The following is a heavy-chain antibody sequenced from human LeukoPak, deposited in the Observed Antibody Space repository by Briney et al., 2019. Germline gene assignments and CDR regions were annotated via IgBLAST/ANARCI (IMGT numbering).Heavy chain of an antibody. J-gene: IGHJ4*02. CDR1: GYSISIGYY. CDR3: ARVAPPPIVVVPAAIIAYYFDY. D-gene: IGHD2-2*02. V-gene: IGHV4-38-2*01. CDR2: IYRSGST. Sequence: ASETLSLTCAVSGYSISIGYYWGWIRQPPGKGLEWTGSIYRSGSTYYNPSLKSRVTISVDTSKNQFSLKLSPVTAADTAVYYCARVAPPPIVVVPAAIIAYYFDYWGQGTLVTVSS.